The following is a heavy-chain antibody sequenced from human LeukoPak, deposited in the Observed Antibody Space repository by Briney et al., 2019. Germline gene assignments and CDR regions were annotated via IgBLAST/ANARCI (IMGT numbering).Heavy chain of an antibody. D-gene: IGHD1-26*01. Sequence: SETLSLTCTVSGGSISSSAYYWGWIRQPPGKGLEWIGSLYYSGSTYYNPSLKSRVTISVDTSKKQFSLKLTSVTAADTAVYYCARQGGSPDWFDPWGQGTLVTVSS. J-gene: IGHJ5*02. V-gene: IGHV4-39*01. CDR2: LYYSGST. CDR1: GGSISSSAYY. CDR3: ARQGGSPDWFDP.